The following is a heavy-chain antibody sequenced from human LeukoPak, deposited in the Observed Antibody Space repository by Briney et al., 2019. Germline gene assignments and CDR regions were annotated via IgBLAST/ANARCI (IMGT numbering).Heavy chain of an antibody. Sequence: GESLKISCKGPGYSFTSYWIGWVRQMPGKGPEWMGIIYPGDSDSRYSPSLQGQATISADKSISTAYLQWSSLKASDTAMYYCARGDYDSSGYYLSYWGHGTLVTVSS. J-gene: IGHJ4*01. CDR1: GYSFTSYW. V-gene: IGHV5-51*01. D-gene: IGHD3-22*01. CDR2: IYPGDSDS. CDR3: ARGDYDSSGYYLSY.